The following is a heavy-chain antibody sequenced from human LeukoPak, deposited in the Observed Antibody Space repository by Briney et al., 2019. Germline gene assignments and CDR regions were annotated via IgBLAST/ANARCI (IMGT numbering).Heavy chain of an antibody. CDR3: ARDRRPTIYGGLDS. CDR2: IKHDGSDS. D-gene: IGHD4-17*01. J-gene: IGHJ4*02. Sequence: GGSLRLSCAASGFTFSDYYMSWIRQAPGKGLEWVANIKHDGSDSFYVDSVKGRFTFSRDNSENSLYLQMHSLRVEDTAMYFCARDRRPTIYGGLDSWGQGTVVTVSS. V-gene: IGHV3-7*01. CDR1: GFTFSDYY.